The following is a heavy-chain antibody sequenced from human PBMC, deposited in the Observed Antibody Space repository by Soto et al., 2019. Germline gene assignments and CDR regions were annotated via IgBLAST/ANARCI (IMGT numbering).Heavy chain of an antibody. CDR3: ARIGYVPYYYGLDV. CDR2: IYHSGST. V-gene: IGHV4-4*02. D-gene: IGHD3-10*02. J-gene: IGHJ6*02. Sequence: SETLSLTCAVSGGSISSSNWWSWVRQPPGKGLEWIGEIYHSGSTNYNPSLKSRVTISVDKSKNKFSLKLSSVTAADTAVYSCARIGYVPYYYGLDVWGQGTTVTVSS. CDR1: GGSISSSNW.